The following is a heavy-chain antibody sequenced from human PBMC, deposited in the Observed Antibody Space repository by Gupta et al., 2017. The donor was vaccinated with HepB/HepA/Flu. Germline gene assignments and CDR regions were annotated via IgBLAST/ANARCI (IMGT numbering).Heavy chain of an antibody. CDR2: IGTAGDK. J-gene: IGHJ2*01. CDR3: ARGGPYVDTAMVTSWYFDL. Sequence: EVQLVESGGGLVQPGGSLRLSCAASGFTFSSYDMPWVRQATGKGLEWVSAIGTAGDKYYPGSVKGRFTISRENAKNSLYLQMNSLRAGDTAVYYCARGGPYVDTAMVTSWYFDLWGRGTLVTVSS. V-gene: IGHV3-13*01. CDR1: GFTFSSYD. D-gene: IGHD5-18*01.